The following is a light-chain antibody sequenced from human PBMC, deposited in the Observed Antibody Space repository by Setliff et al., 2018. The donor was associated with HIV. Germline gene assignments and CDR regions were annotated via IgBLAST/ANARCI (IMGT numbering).Light chain of an antibody. J-gene: IGLJ2*01. CDR2: DVS. V-gene: IGLV2-14*03. CDR1: SSDVAGYNY. CDR3: SSYTGSSTLV. Sequence: QSVLTQPASVSGSPGQSITISCTGTSSDVAGYNYVSWYQHHPGKAPKLLIYDVSQRPSGVSKRFSGSKSGNTASLTISGLQAEDEAEYYCSSYTGSSTLVFGGGTKVTV.